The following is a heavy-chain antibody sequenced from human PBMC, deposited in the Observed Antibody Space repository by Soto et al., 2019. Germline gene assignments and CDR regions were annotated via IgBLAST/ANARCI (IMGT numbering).Heavy chain of an antibody. CDR1: GYTFTISG. CDR3: ARGRIVATIDSANDAFDI. J-gene: IGHJ3*02. D-gene: IGHD5-12*01. CDR2: IGAYNGNT. Sequence: ASVKVFCMASGYTFTISGISWVRQAPGQGLEWMGWIGAYNGNTNYAQKLQGRVTMTTDTSTSTAYMELRSLRSDDTAVYYCARGRIVATIDSANDAFDIWGQGTMVTVSS. V-gene: IGHV1-18*01.